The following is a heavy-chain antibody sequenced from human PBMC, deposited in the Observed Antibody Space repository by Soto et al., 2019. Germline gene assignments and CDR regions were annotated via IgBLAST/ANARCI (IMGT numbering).Heavy chain of an antibody. CDR2: INAGNGNT. CDR3: AREHGSRTAYSFDY. V-gene: IGHV1-3*01. CDR1: GYTFTSYS. Sequence: QVQLLQSGAEVKKPGASVKVSCKASGYTFTSYSIQWVRQAPGQRLEWMGWINAGNGNTKYSQKFQDRVTITHDTSASTAYLDLTSLRFEDTAVYYCAREHGSRTAYSFDYWGQGTLVTVSS. D-gene: IGHD2-21*01. J-gene: IGHJ4*02.